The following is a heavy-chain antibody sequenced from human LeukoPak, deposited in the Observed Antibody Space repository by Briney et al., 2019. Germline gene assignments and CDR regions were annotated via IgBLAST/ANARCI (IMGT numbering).Heavy chain of an antibody. CDR3: AKDRDIAAAAYYFDF. CDR2: ISYDGGNK. CDR1: GFTFSSYG. J-gene: IGHJ4*02. V-gene: IGHV3-30*18. Sequence: GGSLRLSCAASGFTFSSYGMHWVRQAPGKGLEWVAVISYDGGNKYYADSVKGRFTLSRDNSHNTLYLQMSSLRVEDTALYYCAKDRDIAAAAYYFDFWGQGTLVTVSS. D-gene: IGHD6-13*01.